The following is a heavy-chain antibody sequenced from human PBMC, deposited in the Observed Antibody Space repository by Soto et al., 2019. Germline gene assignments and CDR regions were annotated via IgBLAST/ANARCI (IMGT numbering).Heavy chain of an antibody. CDR1: GFTFSSYG. J-gene: IGHJ6*02. CDR2: ISYDGSNK. CDR3: AKGIAAAGKDYYYYGMDV. D-gene: IGHD6-13*01. Sequence: LRLSCAASGFTFSSYGMHWVRQAPGKGLEWVAVISYDGSNKYYADSVKGRFTISRDNSKNTLYLQMNSLRAEDTAVYYCAKGIAAAGKDYYYYGMDVWGQGTTVTVSS. V-gene: IGHV3-30*18.